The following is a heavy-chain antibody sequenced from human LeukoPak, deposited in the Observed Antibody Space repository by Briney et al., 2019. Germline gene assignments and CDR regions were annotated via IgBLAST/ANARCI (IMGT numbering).Heavy chain of an antibody. V-gene: IGHV4-59*12. J-gene: IGHJ4*02. Sequence: PSETLSLTCTVSGGSISSYYWSWIRQPPGKGLEWIGYIYYSGSTNYNPSLKSRVTISVDNSKNQFSLELNFATAADTAVYYCASLSRKGFDYWGQGTLVTVSA. CDR2: IYYSGST. CDR3: ASLSRKGFDY. D-gene: IGHD3-3*02. CDR1: GGSISSYY.